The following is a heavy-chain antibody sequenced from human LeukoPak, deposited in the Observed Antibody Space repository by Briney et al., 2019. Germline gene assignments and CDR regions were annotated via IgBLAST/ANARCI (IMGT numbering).Heavy chain of an antibody. D-gene: IGHD4-23*01. Sequence: SETLSLTCTVSGYSISSGYYWGWIRQPPGKGLEWIGSIYHSGSTYYNPSLKSRVTISVDTSKNQFSLKLSSVTAADTAVYYCARTRGYGGTFFDYWGQGTLVTVSS. V-gene: IGHV4-38-2*02. J-gene: IGHJ4*02. CDR3: ARTRGYGGTFFDY. CDR2: IYHSGST. CDR1: GYSISSGYY.